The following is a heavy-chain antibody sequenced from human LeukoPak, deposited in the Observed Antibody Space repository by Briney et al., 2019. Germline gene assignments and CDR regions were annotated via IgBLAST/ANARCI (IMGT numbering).Heavy chain of an antibody. CDR1: GFTFSSHR. D-gene: IGHD3-22*01. J-gene: IGHJ4*02. V-gene: IGHV3-74*01. CDR2: ISSDGSSA. CDR3: VRLTFYEGSGYYPDH. Sequence: PGGSLRLSCGASGFTFSSHRMHWVRQGPGEAPAWVARISSDGSSAVYADSVRGRFTVSRDNAKSTLFLQMDSLRGEGTAVYYCVRLTFYEGSGYYPDHWGQGTLVTVSS.